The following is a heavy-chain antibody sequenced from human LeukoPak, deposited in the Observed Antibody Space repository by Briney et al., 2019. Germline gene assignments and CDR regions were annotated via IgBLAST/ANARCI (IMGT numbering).Heavy chain of an antibody. D-gene: IGHD3-22*01. CDR2: ISYDGSNK. J-gene: IGHJ6*02. CDR3: AKVPDYYDSSPRRYYYYGMDV. CDR1: GFTFSSYG. Sequence: PGGSLRLSCAASGFTFSSYGMHWVRQAPGKGLEWVAVISYDGSNKYYADSVKGRFTISRDNSKNTLYLQMNSLRAEDTAVYYCAKVPDYYDSSPRRYYYYGMDVWGQGTTVTVSS. V-gene: IGHV3-30*18.